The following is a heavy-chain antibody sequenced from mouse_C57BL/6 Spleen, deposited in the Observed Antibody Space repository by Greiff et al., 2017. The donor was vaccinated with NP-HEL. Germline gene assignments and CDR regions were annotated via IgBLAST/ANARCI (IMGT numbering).Heavy chain of an antibody. Sequence: QVQLQQPGTELVKPGASVKLSCKASGYTFTSYWMHWVKQRPGQGLEWIGNINPSNGGTNYNEKFKSKATLTVDKSSSTAYMQLSSLTSEDSAIYYCARLGYYGSSYGGYAMDYWGQGTSVTVSS. CDR2: INPSNGGT. CDR1: GYTFTSYW. J-gene: IGHJ4*01. V-gene: IGHV1-53*01. D-gene: IGHD1-1*01. CDR3: ARLGYYGSSYGGYAMDY.